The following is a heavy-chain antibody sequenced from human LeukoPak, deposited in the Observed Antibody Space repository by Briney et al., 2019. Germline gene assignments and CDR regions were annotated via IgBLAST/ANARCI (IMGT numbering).Heavy chain of an antibody. CDR1: GYTFTSYD. J-gene: IGHJ5*02. V-gene: IGHV1-8*01. CDR3: AGAIVAAAGMGPEPELWFDP. CDR2: MNPNSGNT. D-gene: IGHD6-13*01. Sequence: ASVKVSCKASGYTFTSYDINWVRQATGQGLEWMGWMNPNSGNTGYAQKFQGRVTMTRNTSISTAYMELSSLRSEDTAVYYCAGAIVAAAGMGPEPELWFDPWGQGTLVTVSS.